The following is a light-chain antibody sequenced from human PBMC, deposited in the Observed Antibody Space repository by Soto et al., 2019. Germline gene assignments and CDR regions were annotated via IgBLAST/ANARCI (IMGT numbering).Light chain of an antibody. Sequence: QAVVTQEPSLTVSPGGTVTLTCGSSTGAVTSGHYPYWFQQKPGQAPRTLIYDTSNKHSWTPARFSGSLLGGKAALTLSGAQPEDEAEYCCLLSYSGAPYVFGTGTKLTVL. CDR3: LLSYSGAPYV. J-gene: IGLJ1*01. CDR2: DTS. CDR1: TGAVTSGHY. V-gene: IGLV7-46*01.